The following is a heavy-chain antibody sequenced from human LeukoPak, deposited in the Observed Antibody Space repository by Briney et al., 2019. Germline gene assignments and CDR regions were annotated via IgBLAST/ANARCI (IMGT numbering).Heavy chain of an antibody. CDR3: ARDLITMVRGHDYYYYYGMDV. CDR2: IYHSGST. V-gene: IGHV4-59*12. J-gene: IGHJ6*02. Sequence: SETLSLTCTVSGASISSYYCGWIRQPPGKGLEWIGEIYHSGSTNYNPSLKSRVTMSVDTSKNQFSLKLSSVTAADTAVYYCARDLITMVRGHDYYYYYGMDVWGQGTTVTVSS. D-gene: IGHD3-10*01. CDR1: GASISSYY.